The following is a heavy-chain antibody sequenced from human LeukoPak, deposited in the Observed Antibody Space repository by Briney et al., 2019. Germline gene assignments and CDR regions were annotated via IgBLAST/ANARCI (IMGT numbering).Heavy chain of an antibody. CDR1: GFTFSTYA. CDR2: ISYDATDK. Sequence: GRSLRLSCAASGFTFSTYAMHWVRQAPGKGLEWVTVISYDATDKFYADSVKGRFTISRDNSENTLYLQMNSLRVEDTAVYYCARDADTTVASYYFDYWGQGTLVTVSS. D-gene: IGHD5-18*01. J-gene: IGHJ4*02. CDR3: ARDADTTVASYYFDY. V-gene: IGHV3-30-3*01.